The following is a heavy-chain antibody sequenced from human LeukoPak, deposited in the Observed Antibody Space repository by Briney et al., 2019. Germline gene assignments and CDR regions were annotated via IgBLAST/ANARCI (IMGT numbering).Heavy chain of an antibody. CDR2: INHSGST. D-gene: IGHD2-2*02. J-gene: IGHJ6*02. CDR3: ARASIVVVPAAIWGVYYYYYGMDV. CDR1: GGSFSGYY. V-gene: IGHV4-34*01. Sequence: SETLSLTCAVYGGSFSGYYWSWIRQPPGKGLEWIGEINHSGSTNYNPSLKSRVTISADTSKNQFSLKLSSVTAADTAVYYCARASIVVVPAAIWGVYYYYYGMDVWGQGTTVTVSS.